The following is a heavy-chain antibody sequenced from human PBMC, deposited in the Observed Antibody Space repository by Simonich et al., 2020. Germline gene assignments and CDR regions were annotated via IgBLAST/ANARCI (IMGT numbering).Heavy chain of an antibody. V-gene: IGHV3-23*01. D-gene: IGHD1-26*01. J-gene: IGHJ5*02. CDR2: IIGSVGST. CDR3: AKDSSLVGATDWFDP. CDR1: GFTFSSYA. Sequence: EVQLLESGGGLVQPGGSLRLSCAASGFTFSSYAMRWVRQAAWKGLGWCLAIIGSVGSTYYADSVKGRFTISRDNSKNTLYLQMNSLRAEDTAVYYCAKDSSLVGATDWFDPWGQGTLVTVSS.